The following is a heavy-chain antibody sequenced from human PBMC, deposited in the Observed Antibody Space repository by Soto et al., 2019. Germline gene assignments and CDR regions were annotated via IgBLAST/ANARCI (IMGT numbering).Heavy chain of an antibody. Sequence: QVQLVDSGGGLVKPGGSLRLSCAASGFTFINYHMSWIRQAPGKGLEWLSHISGSGNTIDYADSVKGRFTISRDNAKNSLYLEMISLRAEDTAVYYCARADCSGGSCLLPYWGQGTLVTVSS. CDR2: ISGSGNTI. CDR1: GFTFINYH. D-gene: IGHD2-15*01. V-gene: IGHV3-11*01. J-gene: IGHJ4*02. CDR3: ARADCSGGSCLLPY.